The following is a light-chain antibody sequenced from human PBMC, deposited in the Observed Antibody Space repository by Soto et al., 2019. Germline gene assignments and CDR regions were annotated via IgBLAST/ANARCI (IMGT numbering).Light chain of an antibody. V-gene: IGKV3-20*01. Sequence: EIVLTQSPGTLSLSPGDRATLSCRASQSVSSNYLAWYQQKPGQAPRLLIYGASSRATGIPDRFSGSGSGTDFTLTISRLETEDFAVYYCQRYGTSLPLTFGGGTKVELK. CDR1: QSVSSNY. CDR2: GAS. J-gene: IGKJ4*01. CDR3: QRYGTSLPLT.